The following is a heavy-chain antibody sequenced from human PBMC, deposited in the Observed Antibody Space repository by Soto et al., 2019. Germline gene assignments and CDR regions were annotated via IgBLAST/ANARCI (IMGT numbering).Heavy chain of an antibody. V-gene: IGHV4-34*01. CDR3: ARGRRAAAGTGQNYYYYGMDV. CDR2: INHSGST. CDR1: GGSFSGYY. D-gene: IGHD6-13*01. J-gene: IGHJ6*02. Sequence: SETLSLTCAVYGGSFSGYYWSWIRQPPGKGLEWIGEINHSGSTNYNPPLKSRVTISVDTSKNQFSLKLSSVTAADTAVYYCARGRRAAAGTGQNYYYYGMDVWGQGTTVTVSS.